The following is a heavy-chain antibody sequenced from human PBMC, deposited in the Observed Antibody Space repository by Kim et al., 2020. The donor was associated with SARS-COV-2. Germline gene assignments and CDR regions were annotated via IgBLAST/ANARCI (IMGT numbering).Heavy chain of an antibody. CDR1: GGSISSGY. D-gene: IGHD4-4*01. CDR2: VYTSGST. Sequence: SETLSLTCTVSGGSISSGYWCWIRQRAGTGLEWMGRVYTSGSTNYNHSLKSRVTMSVDTAKNQFSLKLSSGTAAATAVYDCACECAVTYISYGMDVGGQG. V-gene: IGHV4-4*07. J-gene: IGHJ6*02. CDR3: ACECAVTYISYGMDV.